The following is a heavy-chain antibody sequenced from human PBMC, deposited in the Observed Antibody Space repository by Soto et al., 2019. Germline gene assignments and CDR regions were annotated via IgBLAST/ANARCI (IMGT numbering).Heavy chain of an antibody. CDR3: ARARYSSSSFGWFDP. V-gene: IGHV3-11*01. D-gene: IGHD6-6*01. CDR1: GFTFSDYY. J-gene: IGHJ5*02. Sequence: PGGSLRLSCAASGFTFSDYYMSWIRQAPGKGLEWVSYISSSGSTIYYADSVKGRFTISRDNAKNSLYLQMNSLRAEDTAVYYCARARYSSSSFGWFDPWGQGTLVTVSS. CDR2: ISSSGSTI.